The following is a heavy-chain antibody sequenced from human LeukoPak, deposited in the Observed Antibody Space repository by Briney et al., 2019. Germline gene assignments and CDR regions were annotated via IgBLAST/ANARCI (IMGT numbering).Heavy chain of an antibody. V-gene: IGHV4-59*01. CDR2: IYYSGST. J-gene: IGHJ4*02. Sequence: SETLSLTCTVSGGSISSYYWSWIRQPPGKGLEWIGYIYYSGSTNYNPSLKSRVTISVDTSKNQFSLKLSSVAAADTAVYYCARDAYSSGFFFDYWGQGTLVTVSS. D-gene: IGHD6-19*01. CDR1: GGSISSYY. CDR3: ARDAYSSGFFFDY.